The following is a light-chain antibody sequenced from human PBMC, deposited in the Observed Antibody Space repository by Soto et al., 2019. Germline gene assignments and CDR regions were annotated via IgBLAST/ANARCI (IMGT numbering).Light chain of an antibody. CDR2: RNN. CDR1: SSNIGSNY. J-gene: IGLJ2*01. CDR3: AVWDDSLSGVV. V-gene: IGLV1-47*01. Sequence: QSVLTQPPSASGTPGERVTISCSGSSSNIGSNYVYWYQQLPGTAPKVLTYRNNQRPSGVPDRFSGPKSGTSASLAISGLRSEDEADYYCAVWDDSLSGVVFGGGTKVTVL.